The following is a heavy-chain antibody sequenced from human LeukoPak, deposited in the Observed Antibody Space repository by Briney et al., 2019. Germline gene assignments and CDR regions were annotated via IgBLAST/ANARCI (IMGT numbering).Heavy chain of an antibody. V-gene: IGHV4-4*02. CDR1: GGSISSSNW. Sequence: NPSETLSLTCAVSGGSISSSNWWRWVRQPPGKGLEWRGEIYHSGSTNYNPSLKSRVTISVDKSKNQFSLKLSSVTAADPAVYYCARVGYCSGGSCYPGTFDYWGQGTLVTVSS. J-gene: IGHJ4*02. D-gene: IGHD2-15*01. CDR2: IYHSGST. CDR3: ARVGYCSGGSCYPGTFDY.